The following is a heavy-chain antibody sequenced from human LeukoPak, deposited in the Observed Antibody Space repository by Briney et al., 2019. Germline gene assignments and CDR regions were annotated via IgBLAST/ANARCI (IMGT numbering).Heavy chain of an antibody. CDR1: GFTFSSYA. J-gene: IGHJ4*02. V-gene: IGHV3-23*01. CDR2: ISGSGGST. D-gene: IGHD3-3*01. CDR3: AKGPDADYDFWSGYYFGYYFDY. Sequence: GGSLRLSCAASGFTFSSYAMSWVRQAPGKGLEWVSAISGSGGSTYYADSVKGRFTISRDNSKNTLYLQMNSLRAEDTAVYYCAKGPDADYDFWSGYYFGYYFDYWGQGTLVTVSS.